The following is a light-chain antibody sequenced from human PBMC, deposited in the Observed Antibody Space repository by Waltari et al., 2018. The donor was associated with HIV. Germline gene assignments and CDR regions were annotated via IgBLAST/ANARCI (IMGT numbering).Light chain of an antibody. Sequence: DVLMTQSPSSLSASVGDRVTITCQASQDITNHLNWYQQKPGSAPKLLIYDASNLETGVPSRFSGSRSGTAFTFTVTSLQPEDIATYYCQQYDNLPLTFGGETKVEI. CDR3: QQYDNLPLT. J-gene: IGKJ4*01. CDR2: DAS. CDR1: QDITNH. V-gene: IGKV1-33*01.